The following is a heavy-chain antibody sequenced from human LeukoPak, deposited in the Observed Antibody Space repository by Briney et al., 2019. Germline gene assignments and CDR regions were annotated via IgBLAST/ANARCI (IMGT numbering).Heavy chain of an antibody. Sequence: GESLKISCKGSGYSFTSYWIGWVPQVPRKGLEWMGVIYPGDSDTRYSPSFQGQVTISADKSMSTAYLQSSSLKASDTAMYYCARLITMVRGVTETFDYWGQGTLVTVSS. CDR2: IYPGDSDT. D-gene: IGHD3-10*01. J-gene: IGHJ4*02. CDR1: GYSFTSYW. V-gene: IGHV5-51*01. CDR3: ARLITMVRGVTETFDY.